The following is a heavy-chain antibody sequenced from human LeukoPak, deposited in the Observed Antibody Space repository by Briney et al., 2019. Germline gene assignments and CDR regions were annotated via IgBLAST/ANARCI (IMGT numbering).Heavy chain of an antibody. Sequence: GGSLRLSCAASGFTVSSNYMSWVRQAPGKGLEWVSIIYSGGSTFYADSVKGRFTISRDNSKNTLYLQMNSLRAEDTAVYYCARGGRTYYYGSGSYYPTPDYYYMDVWGKGTTVTISS. CDR2: IYSGGST. J-gene: IGHJ6*03. CDR1: GFTVSSNY. V-gene: IGHV3-53*01. CDR3: ARGGRTYYYGSGSYYPTPDYYYMDV. D-gene: IGHD3-10*01.